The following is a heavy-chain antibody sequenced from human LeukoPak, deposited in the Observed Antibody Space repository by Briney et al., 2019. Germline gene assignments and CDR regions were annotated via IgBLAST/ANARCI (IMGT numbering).Heavy chain of an antibody. J-gene: IGHJ4*02. CDR3: ARHDRRDGYNQYYFDY. Sequence: SETLSLTCAVYGGSFSGYYWSWIRQPPGKGLEWIGEINHSGSTNYNPSLKSRVTISVDTSKNQFSLKLSSVTAADTAVYYCARHDRRDGYNQYYFDYWGQGTLVTVSS. D-gene: IGHD5-24*01. V-gene: IGHV4-34*01. CDR2: INHSGST. CDR1: GGSFSGYY.